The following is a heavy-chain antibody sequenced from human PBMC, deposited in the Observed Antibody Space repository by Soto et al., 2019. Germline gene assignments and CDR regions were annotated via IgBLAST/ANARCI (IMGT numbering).Heavy chain of an antibody. Sequence: GGSLRLSCAASGFTLSDHYMDWVRKAPGKGLEWLGRTRHRPDSYTTEYAASVKGRFIISRDDSTNSLFLQMDSLKTEDTAMYYCVRSYDYDNSAFYLDFWGQGALVTVSS. V-gene: IGHV3-72*01. D-gene: IGHD3-16*01. CDR2: TRHRPDSYTT. CDR3: VRSYDYDNSAFYLDF. J-gene: IGHJ4*02. CDR1: GFTLSDHY.